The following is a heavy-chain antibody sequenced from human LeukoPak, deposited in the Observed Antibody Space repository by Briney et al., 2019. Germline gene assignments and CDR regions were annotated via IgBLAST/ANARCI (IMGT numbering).Heavy chain of an antibody. CDR1: GGTFSSYA. CDR3: ARGGSFPDYGSGSHDY. J-gene: IGHJ4*02. CDR2: IIPIFGTA. Sequence: SVKVSCKASGGTFSSYAISWVRQAPGQGLEWMGGIIPIFGTANYAQKFQGRVTITADESTSTAYMELSSLRSEDTAVYYCARGGSFPDYGSGSHDYWGQGTLVTVSS. D-gene: IGHD3-10*01. V-gene: IGHV1-69*13.